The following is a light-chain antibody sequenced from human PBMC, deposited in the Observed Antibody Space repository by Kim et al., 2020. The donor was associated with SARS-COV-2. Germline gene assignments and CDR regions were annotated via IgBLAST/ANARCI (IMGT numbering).Light chain of an antibody. V-gene: IGLV6-57*03. CDR3: QSYNRDNVL. J-gene: IGLJ2*01. CDR2: EDD. Sequence: KTVIITRTRSSGSIDDNYVQWYQRRPGGVPTTVIYEDDQRPSGVSDRFSGSIDNSSNSASLTISGLRTEDEADYYCQSYNRDNVLFGGGTQLTVL. CDR1: SGSIDDNY.